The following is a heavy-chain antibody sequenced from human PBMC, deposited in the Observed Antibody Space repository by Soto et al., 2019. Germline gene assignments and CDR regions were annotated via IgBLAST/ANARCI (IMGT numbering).Heavy chain of an antibody. Sequence: QERVVESGGGEVQPGTSLRLSCVASDFSFRNYGMHWVRQAPGKGLEWVADISYDGRNKYYAESVKGRFTISRDNSKNTLDLQMNSLRTEDTAVYYCAKDWRWEQQIYGMNVWGQGTTVTVSS. CDR3: AKDWRWEQQIYGMNV. CDR1: DFSFRNYG. V-gene: IGHV3-30*18. CDR2: ISYDGRNK. J-gene: IGHJ6*02. D-gene: IGHD1-26*01.